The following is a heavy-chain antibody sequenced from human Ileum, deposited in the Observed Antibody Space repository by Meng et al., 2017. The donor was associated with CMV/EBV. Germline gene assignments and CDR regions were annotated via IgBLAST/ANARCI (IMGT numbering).Heavy chain of an antibody. CDR3: AREGTLERYCSSTSCLNFDY. D-gene: IGHD2-2*01. CDR2: ISYEGSNK. CDR1: RYD. Sequence: RYDMNWVRQDTGKGLEWVAGISYEGSNKYYADSVKGRFNISRDNSKNTMYLQMNSLRAEDTAVYYCAREGTLERYCSSTSCLNFDYWGQGTLVTVSS. V-gene: IGHV3-30*01. J-gene: IGHJ4*02.